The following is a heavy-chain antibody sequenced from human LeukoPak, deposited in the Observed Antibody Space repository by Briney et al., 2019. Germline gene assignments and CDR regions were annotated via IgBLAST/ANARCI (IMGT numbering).Heavy chain of an antibody. V-gene: IGHV3-30-3*01. CDR1: GFTFSSYA. CDR3: ARAAGGYSTSRFDY. D-gene: IGHD5-12*01. CDR2: ISYDGSNK. Sequence: GRSLRLSCAASGFTFSSYAMHWVRQGPGKGLEWVAVISYDGSNKYYADSVKGRFTISRDNSKNTLYLQMNSLRAEDTAVYYCARAAGGYSTSRFDYWGQGTLVTVSS. J-gene: IGHJ4*02.